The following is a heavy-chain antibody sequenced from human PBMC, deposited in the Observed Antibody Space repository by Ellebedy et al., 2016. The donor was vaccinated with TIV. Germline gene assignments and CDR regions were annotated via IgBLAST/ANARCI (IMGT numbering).Heavy chain of an antibody. J-gene: IGHJ6*02. CDR1: GFTFSSYA. CDR3: ARKSPYDMDV. Sequence: GGSLRLXXAASGFTFSSYAMSWVRQAPGKGLEWVSSISGSGGSTYYADSVKGRFTISRDNSKNTLYLQINSLRAEDTAVYYCARKSPYDMDVWGQGTTVTVSS. CDR2: ISGSGGST. V-gene: IGHV3-23*01.